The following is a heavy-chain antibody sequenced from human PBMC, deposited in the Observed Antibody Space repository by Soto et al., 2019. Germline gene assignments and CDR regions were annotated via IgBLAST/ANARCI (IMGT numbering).Heavy chain of an antibody. CDR3: AKDLTRQLAYWLDP. CDR1: GFSFTGYY. Sequence: ASVKVSCKASGFSFTGYYIHWLRQAPGQGLEWMGWINAHSGGTDYAQKFQGRVTLTRDTSITTAYLTLGSLTSDDTALYYCAKDLTRQLAYWLDPWGQGTQVTVSS. J-gene: IGHJ5*02. V-gene: IGHV1-2*02. CDR2: INAHSGGT. D-gene: IGHD6-6*01.